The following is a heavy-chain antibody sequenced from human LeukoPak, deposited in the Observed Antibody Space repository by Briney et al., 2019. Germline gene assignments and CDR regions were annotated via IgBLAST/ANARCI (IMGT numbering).Heavy chain of an antibody. CDR3: ARESPASRFLEWLNEPDY. CDR2: IYHSGST. J-gene: IGHJ4*02. V-gene: IGHV4-30-2*01. Sequence: PSETLSLTCTVSGGSISSGGYYWSWIRQPPGKGLEWIGYIYHSGSTYYNPSLKSRVTISVDRSKNQFSLKLSSVTAADTAVYYCARESPASRFLEWLNEPDYWGQGTLVTVSS. CDR1: GGSISSGGYY. D-gene: IGHD3-3*01.